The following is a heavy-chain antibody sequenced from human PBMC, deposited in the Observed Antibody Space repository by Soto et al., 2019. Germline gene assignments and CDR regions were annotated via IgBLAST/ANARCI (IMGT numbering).Heavy chain of an antibody. J-gene: IGHJ4*02. D-gene: IGHD2-15*01. Sequence: QVQLVQSGAEEKKPGASVKVSCKASGYTFTSYAMHWVRQAPGQRLEWMGWINAGNGNTKYSQKFQGRVTLTRDTYASTAYVVGSCVGSEVTAVYYLARIESGGGDNWGQGSLVTVSS. CDR3: ARIESGGGDN. CDR2: INAGNGNT. CDR1: GYTFTSYA. V-gene: IGHV1-3*05.